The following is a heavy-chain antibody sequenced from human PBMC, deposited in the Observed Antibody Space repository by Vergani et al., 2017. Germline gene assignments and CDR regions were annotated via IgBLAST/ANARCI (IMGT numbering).Heavy chain of an antibody. V-gene: IGHV4-31*03. CDR1: GGPISSGGYY. CDR3: ARGRGLDRRDAFDI. CDR2: IYYSGST. J-gene: IGHJ3*02. Sequence: QVQLQESGPGLVKPSQTLSLTCTVSGGPISSGGYYWSWIRQHPGKGLEWIGYIYYSGSTYYNPSLKSRVTISVDTSKNQFSLKLSSVTAADTAVYYCARGRGLDRRDAFDIWGQGTMVTVSS. D-gene: IGHD4-17*01.